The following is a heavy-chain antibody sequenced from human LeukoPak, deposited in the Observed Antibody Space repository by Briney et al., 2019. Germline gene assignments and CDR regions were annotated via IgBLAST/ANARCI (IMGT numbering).Heavy chain of an antibody. V-gene: IGHV4-34*01. CDR1: GGSFSGYY. CDR3: ARGGGLSIVVVPAAIWFDP. Sequence: SETLSLTCAVYGGSFSGYYWSWIRQPPGKGLEWIGEINHSGSTNYNPSLKSRVTISVDTSKNQFSLKLSSVTAADTAVYYCARGGGLSIVVVPAAIWFDPWGRGTLVTVSS. CDR2: INHSGST. D-gene: IGHD2-2*01. J-gene: IGHJ5*02.